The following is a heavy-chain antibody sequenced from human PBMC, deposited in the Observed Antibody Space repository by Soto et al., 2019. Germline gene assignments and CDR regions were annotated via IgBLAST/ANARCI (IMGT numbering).Heavy chain of an antibody. J-gene: IGHJ5*02. D-gene: IGHD3-9*01. CDR2: IIPMFGTA. CDR3: AKDGVLRYFDWLCNWFDP. V-gene: IGHV1-69*13. CDR1: GGTFSTYA. Sequence: SVKVSCKAPGGTFSTYAISWVRQAPGQGLEWMGGIIPMFGTANYAQRFQDRVTITADESTNTVYMELNSLRAEDTAVYYCAKDGVLRYFDWLCNWFDPRGQGTLVTVSS.